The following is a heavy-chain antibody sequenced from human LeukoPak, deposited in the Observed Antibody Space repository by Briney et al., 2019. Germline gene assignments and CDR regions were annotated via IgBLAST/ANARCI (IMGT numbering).Heavy chain of an antibody. J-gene: IGHJ5*02. CDR2: ISGSGGST. V-gene: IGHV3-23*01. Sequence: GGSLRLSCTASGFTFSSYAMSWDRQAPGKGLEWVSAISGSGGSTYYADSVKGRFTISRDNSKNTLYLQMNSLRAEDTAVYYCAKLFPPDYYGSGSQPDWFDPWGQGTLVTVSS. CDR1: GFTFSSYA. D-gene: IGHD3-10*01. CDR3: AKLFPPDYYGSGSQPDWFDP.